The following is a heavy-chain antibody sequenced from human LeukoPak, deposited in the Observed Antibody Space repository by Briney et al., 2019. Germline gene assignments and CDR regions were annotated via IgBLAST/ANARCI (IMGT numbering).Heavy chain of an antibody. Sequence: GEAPKTSCNGSGYSFTNYWIGLVRQIPGKRLEWVRIIYPGDSDTRYSPFFQGKVTLSADKSISTAYLQWSSLKASDTAMYYCAREPSLYCNGGSCYCGGRWFDPWGQGTMVTVSS. J-gene: IGHJ5*02. V-gene: IGHV5-51*01. CDR2: IYPGDSDT. CDR1: GYSFTNYW. D-gene: IGHD2-15*01. CDR3: AREPSLYCNGGSCYCGGRWFDP.